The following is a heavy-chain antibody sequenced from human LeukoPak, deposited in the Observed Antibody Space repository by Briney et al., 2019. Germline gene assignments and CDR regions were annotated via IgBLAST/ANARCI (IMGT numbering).Heavy chain of an antibody. CDR1: GFSLNSYG. CDR3: ARGRFGELSVGTFDS. J-gene: IGHJ3*02. CDR2: IWYDGTNK. Sequence: GGSLRLSCAASGFSLNSYGMHWVRQAPGKGLEWVALIWYDGTNKYYADSVKGRFTIARDNSKNTLYLQMNSLRAEDTAVYYCARGRFGELSVGTFDSWGQGTMVTVSS. D-gene: IGHD3-10*01. V-gene: IGHV3-33*01.